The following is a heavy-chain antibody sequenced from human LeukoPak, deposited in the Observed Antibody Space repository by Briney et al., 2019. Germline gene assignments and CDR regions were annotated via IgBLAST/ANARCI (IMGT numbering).Heavy chain of an antibody. V-gene: IGHV1-2*04. CDR1: GYTFTGYY. D-gene: IGHD4-17*01. J-gene: IGHJ4*02. CDR2: INPNSGGT. CDR3: ARDLLSSVTIFDY. Sequence: ASVKVSCKASGYTFTGYYMHWVRQAPGQGLEWMGWINPNSGGTNYAQKFQGWVTMTRDTSISTAYMELSRLRSDDTAVYYCARDLLSSVTIFDYWGQGTLVTVSS.